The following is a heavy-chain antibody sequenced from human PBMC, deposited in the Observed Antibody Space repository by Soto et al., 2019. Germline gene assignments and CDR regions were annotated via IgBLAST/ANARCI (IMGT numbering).Heavy chain of an antibody. CDR1: GFSLSSSVVG. D-gene: IGHD7-27*01. V-gene: IGHV2-5*02. J-gene: IGHJ4*02. CDR3: AHTRDNWGSGYVDL. CDR2: IYWDDDK. Sequence: QITLKESGPTLVKHTQTLTMTCTFSGFSLSSSVVGVAWIRQPPGKALEWLALIYWDDDKRYCPARKSRLTITRDTSKNQGIFTMTNMDPVDTATYYCAHTRDNWGSGYVDLWSQGTLVTASS.